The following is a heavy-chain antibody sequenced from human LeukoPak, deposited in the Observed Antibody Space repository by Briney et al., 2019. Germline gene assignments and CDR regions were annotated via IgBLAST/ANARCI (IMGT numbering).Heavy chain of an antibody. CDR2: INGDGSSK. Sequence: GGSLRLSCAASGFIFSNYWGTWVRQAPGKGLEWVATINGDGSSKYYVDSVRGRFSISRDNANDSVYLQMSSLRGEDTAVYYCARFNRCGWDIDSWGQGTLVTVSS. CDR3: ARFNRCGWDIDS. CDR1: GFIFSNYW. D-gene: IGHD6-19*01. J-gene: IGHJ4*02. V-gene: IGHV3-7*01.